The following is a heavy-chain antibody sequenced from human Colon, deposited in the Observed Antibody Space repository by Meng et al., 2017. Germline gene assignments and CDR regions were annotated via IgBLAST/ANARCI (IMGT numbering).Heavy chain of an antibody. Sequence: GGSLRLSCAASGFTFSNAWMSWVRQAPGKGLEWVGRIKSKTDGGTTDYAAPVKGRFTISRDDSKNTLYLQMNSLKTEDTAVYYCTTDIPDRYCSGGSCYIYGMDVWGQGTTVTVSS. CDR2: IKSKTDGGTT. CDR3: TTDIPDRYCSGGSCYIYGMDV. J-gene: IGHJ6*02. D-gene: IGHD2-15*01. CDR1: GFTFSNAW. V-gene: IGHV3-15*01.